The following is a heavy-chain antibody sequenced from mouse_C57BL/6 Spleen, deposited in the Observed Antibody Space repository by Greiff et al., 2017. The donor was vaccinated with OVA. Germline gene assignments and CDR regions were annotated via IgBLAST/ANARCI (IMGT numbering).Heavy chain of an antibody. Sequence: EVMLVESGGGLVQPGGSLSLSCAASGFTFTDYYMSWVRQPPGKALEWLGFIRNKANGYTTEYSPSVKGRFTISRDNSQSILYLQMNALRAEDSATYYCARYDSDKSSFDYWGQGTTLTVSS. CDR2: IRNKANGYTT. CDR1: GFTFTDYY. V-gene: IGHV7-3*01. CDR3: ARYDSDKSSFDY. J-gene: IGHJ2*01.